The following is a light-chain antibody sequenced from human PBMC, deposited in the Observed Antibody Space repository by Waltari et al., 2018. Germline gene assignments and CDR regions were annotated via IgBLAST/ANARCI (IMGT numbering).Light chain of an antibody. Sequence: SYVLTQPPSVSVAPGQPARITCEGSNIGRKRVHWYQQKSGQAPLLAVYDYNDRPSGIPERFAGSNSGNTATLTISRVAAGDEADYYCHLWDSSTDHWVFGGGTRLTVL. CDR3: HLWDSSTDHWV. CDR2: DYN. J-gene: IGLJ3*02. CDR1: NIGRKR. V-gene: IGLV3-21*02.